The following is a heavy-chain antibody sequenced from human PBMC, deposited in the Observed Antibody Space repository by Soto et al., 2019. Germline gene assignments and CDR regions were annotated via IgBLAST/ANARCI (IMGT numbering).Heavy chain of an antibody. J-gene: IGHJ4*02. V-gene: IGHV3-23*01. D-gene: IGHD1-26*01. CDR2: ISGSGDST. Sequence: EVQLLESGGGLVQPGGSLRLSCAASGFTFISYAMRWVRQAPGKGLEWVSAISGSGDSTYYADSVKGRSTVSRDNSKNTLDLQMNSLRAEDTAVYYCARRGSGSSYDYWGQGTLVTVSP. CDR1: GFTFISYA. CDR3: ARRGSGSSYDY.